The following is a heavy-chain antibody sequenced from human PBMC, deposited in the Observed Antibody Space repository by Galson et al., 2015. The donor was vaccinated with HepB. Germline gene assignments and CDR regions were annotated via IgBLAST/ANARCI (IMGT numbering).Heavy chain of an antibody. CDR3: ARDGPSNYNDTSGYYRGY. J-gene: IGHJ4*02. V-gene: IGHV3-30*04. CDR1: GFTFNNYA. D-gene: IGHD3-22*01. Sequence: SLRLSCAASGFTFNNYALHWVRQAPGKGLEWVALITYDGRNKYYADSVKGRFTISRDTSKNTLYLQMNSLRSEDTAVFYCARDGPSNYNDTSGYYRGYWGQGTLVTVSS. CDR2: ITYDGRNK.